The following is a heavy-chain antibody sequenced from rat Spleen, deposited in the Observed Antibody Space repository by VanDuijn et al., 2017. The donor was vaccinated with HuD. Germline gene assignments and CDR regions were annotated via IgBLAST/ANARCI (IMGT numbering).Heavy chain of an antibody. V-gene: IGHV5-17*01. CDR1: GFTFSDYG. CDR3: GRRDYGGYGDY. Sequence: EVQLVESGGGLAQPGRSLKISCAASGFTFSDYGMAWVRQAPGKGLEWVSSISNDGVNTYYPDSVKGRFTISRDNAKSTLFLQMDSLRSEDTATYYCGRRDYGGYGDYWGQGVMVTVSS. CDR2: ISNDGVNT. D-gene: IGHD1-11*01. J-gene: IGHJ2*01.